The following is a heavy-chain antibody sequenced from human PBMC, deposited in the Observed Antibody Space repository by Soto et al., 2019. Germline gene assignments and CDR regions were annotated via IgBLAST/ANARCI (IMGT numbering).Heavy chain of an antibody. V-gene: IGHV1-18*04. CDR2: ITAYNGNR. CDR1: GYTFRNYG. J-gene: IGHJ4*02. Sequence: QIQLVQSGPEVRKPGASVKVSCKASGYTFRNYGIKWVRQAPGQGLEWVGWITAYNGNRHQAEKFQGRITMTTDTSTSTTYMELRSLTSDDTAVYYCARDAQSKAVAADGSSHNWGQGTLVTVSP. CDR3: ARDAQSKAVAADGSSHN. D-gene: IGHD6-19*01.